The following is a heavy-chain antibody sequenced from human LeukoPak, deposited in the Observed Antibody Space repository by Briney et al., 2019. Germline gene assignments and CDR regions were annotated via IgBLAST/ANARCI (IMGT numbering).Heavy chain of an antibody. V-gene: IGHV4-39*01. CDR3: ARRDDFNAY. Sequence: SETLSLTCTVSGGSIKSSTDYFWGWIRQPPGKGLEWIGSIFYSGSTYYNPSLKSRVTMSVDTSKNQFSLTLSSVTAADTAVYYCARRDDFNAYWGQGTLVTVPS. CDR2: IFYSGST. D-gene: IGHD2-21*02. J-gene: IGHJ4*02. CDR1: GGSIKSSTDY.